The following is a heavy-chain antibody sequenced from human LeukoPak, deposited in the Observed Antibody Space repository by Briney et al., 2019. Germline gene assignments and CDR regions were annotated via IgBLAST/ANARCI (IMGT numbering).Heavy chain of an antibody. Sequence: GESLKISCQGSGYSFPSYWIGWVRQMPGKGLEWMGIIYPHDSYSRYSPSFQGQVTISADKSISTAYLQWSSLKASDSAMYYCARTSANWFDAWGQGTLVTVSS. CDR1: GYSFPSYW. J-gene: IGHJ5*02. CDR3: ARTSANWFDA. V-gene: IGHV5-51*01. CDR2: IYPHDSYS. D-gene: IGHD6-25*01.